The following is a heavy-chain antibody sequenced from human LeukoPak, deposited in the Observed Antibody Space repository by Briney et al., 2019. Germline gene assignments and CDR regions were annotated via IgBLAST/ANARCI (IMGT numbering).Heavy chain of an antibody. J-gene: IGHJ4*02. CDR2: ISGSGGST. Sequence: PGGSLRLSCAASGFTFSSYAMSWVRQAPGKGLAWVSAISGSGGSTFYADSVKGRFTISRDNSKNTLYLQMNSLRAEDTAIYYCAKDKGGSGSYKLDWGQGTLVTVSS. CDR3: AKDKGGSGSYKLD. CDR1: GFTFSSYA. D-gene: IGHD3-10*01. V-gene: IGHV3-23*01.